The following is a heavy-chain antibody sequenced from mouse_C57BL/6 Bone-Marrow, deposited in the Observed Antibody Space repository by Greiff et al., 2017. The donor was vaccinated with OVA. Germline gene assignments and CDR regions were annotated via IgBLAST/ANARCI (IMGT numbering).Heavy chain of an antibody. CDR1: GFTFSDYY. CDR2: INYDGSST. CDR3: ARDAANWYFDV. D-gene: IGHD6-1*01. Sequence: EVHLVESEGGLVQPGSSMKLSCTASGFTFSDYYMAWVRQVPEKGLEWVANINYDGSSTYYLDSLKSRFIISRDNAKNILYLQMSSLKSEDTATYYCARDAANWYFDVWGTGTTVTVSS. V-gene: IGHV5-16*01. J-gene: IGHJ1*03.